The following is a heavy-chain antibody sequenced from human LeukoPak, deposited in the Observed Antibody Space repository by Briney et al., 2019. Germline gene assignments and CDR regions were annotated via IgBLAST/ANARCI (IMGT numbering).Heavy chain of an antibody. CDR1: GGSISSYY. Sequence: SETLSLTCTVSGGSISSYYWSWIRQPPGKGLEWIGYIYYSGSTNYNPSLKSRVTISVDTSKNQFSLKLSSVTAADTAVYYCARDLPYCGGDCYSAAFDIWGQGTMVTVSS. V-gene: IGHV4-59*01. CDR3: ARDLPYCGGDCYSAAFDI. J-gene: IGHJ3*02. D-gene: IGHD2-21*02. CDR2: IYYSGST.